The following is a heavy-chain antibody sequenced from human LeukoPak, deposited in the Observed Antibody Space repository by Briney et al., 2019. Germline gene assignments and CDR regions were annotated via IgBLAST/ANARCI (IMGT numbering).Heavy chain of an antibody. CDR3: ARSPMAAAGTRWFDP. CDR2: INYSGST. Sequence: PSETLSLTCTVSGGSISSSSYYWGWLRQPPGKGLEWIASINYSGSTYYYPSLKSRVTMSVDTSKNQFSLNLYSVPAADRAVYYCARSPMAAAGTRWFDPWGQGTLVTVSS. CDR1: GGSISSSSYY. V-gene: IGHV4-39*01. D-gene: IGHD6-13*01. J-gene: IGHJ5*02.